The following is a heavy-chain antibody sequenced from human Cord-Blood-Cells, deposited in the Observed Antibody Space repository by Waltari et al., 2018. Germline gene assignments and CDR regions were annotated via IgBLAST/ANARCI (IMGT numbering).Heavy chain of an antibody. Sequence: QVQLQESGPGLVKPSETLSLTCTVSGGSISSYYWRWIRQPPGKGLEWIGYIYYSGSTNYNPSLKSRVTISVDTSKNQFSLKLSSVTAADTAVYYCASYDFWSGYYDYWGQGTLVTVSS. CDR1: GGSISSYY. CDR3: ASYDFWSGYYDY. J-gene: IGHJ4*02. V-gene: IGHV4-59*01. D-gene: IGHD3-3*01. CDR2: IYYSGST.